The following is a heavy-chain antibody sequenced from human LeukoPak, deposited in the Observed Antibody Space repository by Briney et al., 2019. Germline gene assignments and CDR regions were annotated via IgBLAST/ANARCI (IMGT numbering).Heavy chain of an antibody. CDR1: GFTFSSYA. Sequence: GGSLRLSCVASGFTFSSYAMSWVRQAPGKGLEWVSAIRESGGSTHYADSVKGRFTIPRDNSKNTLYLQMNSLKTDDTAVYYCAKTKPYGTTWYGSMDCGHGALVTVSS. J-gene: IGHJ4*01. CDR3: AKTKPYGTTWYGSMD. V-gene: IGHV3-23*01. D-gene: IGHD6-13*01. CDR2: IRESGGST.